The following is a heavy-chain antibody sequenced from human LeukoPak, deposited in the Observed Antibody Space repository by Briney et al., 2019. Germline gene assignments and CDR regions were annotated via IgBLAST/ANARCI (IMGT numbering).Heavy chain of an antibody. V-gene: IGHV4-34*01. J-gene: IGHJ5*02. Sequence: PSETLSLTWAVYGGSFSGYYWSWIRQPPGGGREWIGETNHSGGTNYNPSLKSRVTISVDTSKNQFSLQRSSVTAADTAVYYCARGRGFFVVVVAATYGWFDPWGEGTLVTVSS. CDR3: ARGRGFFVVVVAATYGWFDP. D-gene: IGHD2-15*01. CDR1: GGSFSGYY. CDR2: TNHSGGT.